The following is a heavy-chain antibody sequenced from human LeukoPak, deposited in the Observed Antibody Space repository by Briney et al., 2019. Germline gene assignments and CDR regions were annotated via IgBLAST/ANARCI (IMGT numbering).Heavy chain of an antibody. CDR1: GFSFNTYS. V-gene: IGHV3-48*01. D-gene: IGHD5-18*01. J-gene: IGHJ4*02. Sequence: GRSLRLSCAASGFSFNTYSMNWVRQAPGKGLEWVSYIRSDISIIYYADSVKGRFTMYRDNGKNSLYLQMNSLRVEDTAVYFWARGAEEYSYGLLRGPNDFWGQGVLVTVSS. CDR3: ARGAEEYSYGLLRGPNDF. CDR2: IRSDISII.